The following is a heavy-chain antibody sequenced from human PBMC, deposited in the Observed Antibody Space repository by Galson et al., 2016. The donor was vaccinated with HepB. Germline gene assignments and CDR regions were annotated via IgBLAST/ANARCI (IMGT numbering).Heavy chain of an antibody. V-gene: IGHV4-31*03. CDR2: IYSKGST. J-gene: IGHJ4*02. D-gene: IGHD5-12*01. Sequence: TLSLTCTVSGGSIRSTYHWSWIRHRPGKGLEWIGYIYSKGSTYYNPSFKSRLTISIDTSKNQFSLNLTSVTAADTAFYYCARDVLPWRTFDSWGQGTHVSVSS. CDR3: ARDVLPWRTFDS. CDR1: GGSIRSTYH.